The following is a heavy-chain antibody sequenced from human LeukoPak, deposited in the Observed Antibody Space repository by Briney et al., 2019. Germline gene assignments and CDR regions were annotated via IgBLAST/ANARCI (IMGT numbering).Heavy chain of an antibody. CDR2: ISGSGGST. CDR3: VAAAGSFDY. V-gene: IGHV3-23*01. J-gene: IGHJ4*02. D-gene: IGHD6-13*01. Sequence: GGSLRLPCAASGFPFSSYAISWVRQAPGKGLEWVSAISGSGGSTYYAGSVKGRFAISRDNSKNTLYLQMNSLRAEDTAVYYCVAAAGSFDYWGQGTLVTVSS. CDR1: GFPFSSYA.